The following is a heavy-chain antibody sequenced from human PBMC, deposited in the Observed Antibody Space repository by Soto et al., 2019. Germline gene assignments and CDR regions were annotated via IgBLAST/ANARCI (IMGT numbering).Heavy chain of an antibody. CDR2: IYYSGST. V-gene: IGHV4-31*03. J-gene: IGHJ4*02. CDR1: GGSISSGGYY. CDR3: ARVLLWFGEFPYFDY. D-gene: IGHD3-10*01. Sequence: TLSLTCTVSGGSISSGGYYWSWIRQHPGKGLEWIGYIYYSGSTYYNPSLKSRVTISVDTSKNQFSLKLSSVTAADTAVYYCARVLLWFGEFPYFDYWGQGTLVTVSS.